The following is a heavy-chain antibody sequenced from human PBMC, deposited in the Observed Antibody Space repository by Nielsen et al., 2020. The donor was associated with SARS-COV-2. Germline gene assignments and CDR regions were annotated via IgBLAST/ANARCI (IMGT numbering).Heavy chain of an antibody. J-gene: IGHJ4*02. CDR3: AKGATMIVVVHFDY. CDR2: ISGSGGST. CDR1: GFTFSSYA. Sequence: GESLKISCAASGFTFSSYAMSWVRQAPGKGLEWVSVISGSGGSTYYADSVKGRFTISRDNSKNTLYLQMNSLRAEDTAVYYCAKGATMIVVVHFDYWGQGTLVTVSS. V-gene: IGHV3-23*01. D-gene: IGHD3-22*01.